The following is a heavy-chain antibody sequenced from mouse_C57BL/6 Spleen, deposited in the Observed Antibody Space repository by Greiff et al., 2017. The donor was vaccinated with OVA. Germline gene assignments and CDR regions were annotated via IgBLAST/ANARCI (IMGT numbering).Heavy chain of an antibody. CDR2: IDPSDSYT. D-gene: IGHD2-4*01. Sequence: LQQPGAELVRPGTSVKLSCKASGYTFTSYWMHWVKQRPGQGLEWIGVIDPSDSYTNYNQKFKGKATLTVDTSSSTAYMQLSSLTSEDSAVYYCARPSTMITTRDWYFDVWGTGTTVTVSS. V-gene: IGHV1-59*01. CDR1: GYTFTSYW. J-gene: IGHJ1*03. CDR3: ARPSTMITTRDWYFDV.